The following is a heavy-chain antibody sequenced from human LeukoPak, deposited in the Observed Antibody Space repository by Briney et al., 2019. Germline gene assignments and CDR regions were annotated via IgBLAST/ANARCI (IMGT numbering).Heavy chain of an antibody. CDR3: ARDRGSREDGMDV. J-gene: IGHJ6*02. CDR1: GFTFSSYG. V-gene: IGHV3-33*01. Sequence: GRSLRLSCAASGFTFSSYGMHWVRQAPGKGLEWGAVIWYDGNNKYYADFVKGRFTISRDNSKNTLYLQLNSLRAEDTAVYNCARDRGSREDGMDVWGQGTTVTVSS. CDR2: IWYDGNNK. D-gene: IGHD1-26*01.